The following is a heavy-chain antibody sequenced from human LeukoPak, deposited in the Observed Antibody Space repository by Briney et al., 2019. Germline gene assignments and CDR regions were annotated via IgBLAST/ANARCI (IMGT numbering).Heavy chain of an antibody. D-gene: IGHD3-10*01. CDR1: GGSFSGYY. CDR3: ARVRFGEFDY. Sequence: PSETLSLTRAVYGGSFSGYYWSWIRQPPGKGLEWIGEINHSGSTNYNPSLKSRVTISVDTSKNQFSLKLSPVTAADTAVYYCARVRFGEFDYWGQGTLVTVSS. J-gene: IGHJ4*02. V-gene: IGHV4-34*01. CDR2: INHSGST.